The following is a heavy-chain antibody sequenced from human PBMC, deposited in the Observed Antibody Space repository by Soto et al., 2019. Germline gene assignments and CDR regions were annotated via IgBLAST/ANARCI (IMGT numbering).Heavy chain of an antibody. CDR2: ISYDGSNK. V-gene: IGHV3-30*18. CDR1: GFTFSSYG. J-gene: IGHJ6*02. D-gene: IGHD3-3*01. CDR3: AKDSWSGYSPWSYYYYYYGMDV. Sequence: HPGGSLRLSCAAFGFTFSSYGMHWVRQAPGKGLEWVAVISYDGSNKYYADSVKGRFTISRDNSKNTLYLQMNSLRAEDTAVYYCAKDSWSGYSPWSYYYYYYGMDVWGQGTTVTVSS.